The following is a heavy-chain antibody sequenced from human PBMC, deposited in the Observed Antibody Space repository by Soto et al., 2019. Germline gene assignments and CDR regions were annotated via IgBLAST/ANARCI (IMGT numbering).Heavy chain of an antibody. CDR2: IYYDGNT. V-gene: IGHV4-39*01. CDR3: ARSSITPRLFMYPFDY. D-gene: IGHD6-6*01. J-gene: IGHJ4*02. CDR1: GGSITSSSHY. Sequence: QLQLQESGPGLVKPSETLSLTCTVSGGSITSSSHYWGWLRQPPGKGLECIGNIYYDGNTYYNPSLKSRVTISLDTSKNQFSLRLNSVTAADTAVYYCARSSITPRLFMYPFDYWGQGTLVTVSS.